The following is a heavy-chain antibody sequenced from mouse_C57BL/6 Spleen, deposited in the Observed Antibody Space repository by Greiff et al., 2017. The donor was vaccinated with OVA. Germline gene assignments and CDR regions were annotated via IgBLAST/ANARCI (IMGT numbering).Heavy chain of an antibody. Sequence: VQLVESGPELVKPGASVKISCKASGYAFSSSWMNWVKQRPGKGLEWIGRIYPGDGDTNYNGKFKGKATLTADKSSSTAYMQLSSLTSEDSAVYFCASYDGYYLLFAYWGQGTLVTVSA. V-gene: IGHV1-82*01. J-gene: IGHJ3*01. CDR1: GYAFSSSW. D-gene: IGHD2-3*01. CDR2: IYPGDGDT. CDR3: ASYDGYYLLFAY.